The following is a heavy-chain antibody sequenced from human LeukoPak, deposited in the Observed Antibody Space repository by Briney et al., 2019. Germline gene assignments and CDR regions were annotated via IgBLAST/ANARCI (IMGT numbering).Heavy chain of an antibody. Sequence: SETLSLTCAVYGGSFSGYYWSWLRQPPGKGLEWIGEINLSGSTNYNPSLKSRVTISVDTSKNQFSLKLSSVTAADTAVYYCARLLRYFDWLPQKGFDYWGQGTLVTVSS. D-gene: IGHD3-9*01. J-gene: IGHJ4*02. CDR2: INLSGST. CDR1: GGSFSGYY. V-gene: IGHV4-34*01. CDR3: ARLLRYFDWLPQKGFDY.